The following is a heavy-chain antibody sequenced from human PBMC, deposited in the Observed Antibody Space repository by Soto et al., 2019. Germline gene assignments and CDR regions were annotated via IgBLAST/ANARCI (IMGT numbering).Heavy chain of an antibody. V-gene: IGHV3-23*01. Sequence: GRLRRSCSASGFSFRNYAMSWVRQAPGKGLEWISTLTGSSSNTYYADSVKGRFAISRDNSRNTLYLQMHSLTAEDTAVYYCANGRATYGLLTHDYWGQGTLVTVYS. CDR2: LTGSSSNT. D-gene: IGHD3-9*01. CDR1: GFSFRNYA. CDR3: ANGRATYGLLTHDY. J-gene: IGHJ4*02.